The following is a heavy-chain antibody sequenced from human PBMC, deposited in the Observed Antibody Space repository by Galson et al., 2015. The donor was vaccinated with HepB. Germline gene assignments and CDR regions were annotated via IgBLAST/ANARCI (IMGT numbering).Heavy chain of an antibody. J-gene: IGHJ6*02. CDR3: ARDLGLSTMIVVVMSYGMDV. CDR1: GYTFTSYY. V-gene: IGHV1-46*01. Sequence: SVKVSCKASGYTFTSYYMHWVRQAPGQGLEWMGIINPSGGSTSYAQKFQGRVTMTRDTSTSTVYMELSSLRSEDTAVYYCARDLGLSTMIVVVMSYGMDVWGQGTTVTVSS. CDR2: INPSGGST. D-gene: IGHD3-22*01.